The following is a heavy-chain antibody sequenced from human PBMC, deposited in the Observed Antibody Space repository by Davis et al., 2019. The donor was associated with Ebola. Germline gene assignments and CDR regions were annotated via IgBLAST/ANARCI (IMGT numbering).Heavy chain of an antibody. Sequence: PGGSLRLSCAVSGFDFTNSWMSWVRQRPGEGLVWVSHINRDGTTTNYADSVEGRFTISSDNSKNTVFLQMNSLRVEDTAVYYCARDAGIGYPDYYLYYGMDVWGQGTTVTVSS. CDR2: INRDGTTT. CDR1: GFDFTNSW. D-gene: IGHD6-25*01. J-gene: IGHJ6*02. V-gene: IGHV3-74*01. CDR3: ARDAGIGYPDYYLYYGMDV.